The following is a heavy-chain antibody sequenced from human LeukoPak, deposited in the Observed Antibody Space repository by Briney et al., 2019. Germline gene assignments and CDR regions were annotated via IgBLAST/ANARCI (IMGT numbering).Heavy chain of an antibody. V-gene: IGHV1-69*05. CDR3: ASPSGSYPNFDD. J-gene: IGHJ4*02. CDR1: GGTFSSYA. CDR2: IIPIFGTA. D-gene: IGHD1-26*01. Sequence: GPSVKVSCKASGGTFSSYAISWVRQAPGQGLEWMGGIIPIFGTANYAQKSQGRVTITTDESTSTAYMELSSLRSEDTAVYYCASPSGSYPNFDDWGQGTLVTVSS.